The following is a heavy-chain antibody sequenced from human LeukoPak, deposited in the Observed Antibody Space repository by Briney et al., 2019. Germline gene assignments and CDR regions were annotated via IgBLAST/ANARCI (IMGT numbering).Heavy chain of an antibody. CDR2: IYYSGST. CDR1: GGSISSYY. D-gene: IGHD3-10*01. J-gene: IGHJ6*04. V-gene: IGHV4-59*01. CDR3: ARLTGRYDGVDV. Sequence: PSETLSLTCTVSGGSISSYYWSWIRQPPGKGPEWIGYIYYSGSTNYNPSLKSRVTISVDTSKNQFSLKLSSVTAADTAVYYCARLTGRYDGVDVWGKGTTVTVSS.